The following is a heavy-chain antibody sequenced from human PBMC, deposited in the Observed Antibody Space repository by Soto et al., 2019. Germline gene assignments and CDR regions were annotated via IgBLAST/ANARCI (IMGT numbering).Heavy chain of an antibody. V-gene: IGHV1-3*05. D-gene: IGHD6-19*01. CDR2: INAGNGNT. CDR3: ARAVAVPADFDY. Sequence: QVQLVQSGAEEKKPGASVKVSCKASGYTFTSYAMHWVRQAPGQRPEWMGWINAGNGNTKYSQKFQGRVTITRDTSASTAYMELSSLRSEDTAVYYCARAVAVPADFDYWGQGTPVTVSS. J-gene: IGHJ4*02. CDR1: GYTFTSYA.